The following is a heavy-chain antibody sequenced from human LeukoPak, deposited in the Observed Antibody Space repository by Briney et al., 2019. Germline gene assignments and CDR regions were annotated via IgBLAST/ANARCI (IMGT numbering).Heavy chain of an antibody. J-gene: IGHJ4*02. CDR3: GRRRIDCSDTGCYVDY. D-gene: IGHD2-15*01. Sequence: ASVKVSCKASGYTFTGYYIHWMRQAPRQGLEWMGWMNPNRGDTSYAQKFQGRVTLTRDTPINTAYMELSGLTSDDPAVYYCGRRRIDCSDTGCYVDYWGQGTLVTVSS. CDR1: GYTFTGYY. CDR2: MNPNRGDT. V-gene: IGHV1-2*02.